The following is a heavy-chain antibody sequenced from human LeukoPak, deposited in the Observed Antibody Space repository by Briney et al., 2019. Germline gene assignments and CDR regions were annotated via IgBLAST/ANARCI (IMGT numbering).Heavy chain of an antibody. Sequence: GESLKISCKGSGYSFTSYSIGWVRQMPGIGLEWMGIIYPGDSDTRYSPSFQGQVTISADKSISTAYLQWSSLKASDTAMHYCARRKKGYGSGSLNFDYWGQGTLVTVSS. CDR3: ARRKKGYGSGSLNFDY. V-gene: IGHV5-51*01. J-gene: IGHJ4*02. CDR1: GYSFTSYS. CDR2: IYPGDSDT. D-gene: IGHD3-10*01.